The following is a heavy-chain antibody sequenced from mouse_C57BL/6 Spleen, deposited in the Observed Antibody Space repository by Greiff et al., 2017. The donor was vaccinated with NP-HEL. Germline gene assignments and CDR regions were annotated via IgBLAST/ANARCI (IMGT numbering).Heavy chain of an antibody. CDR2: IYPGSGNT. CDR3: ARTDDGYWAY. V-gene: IGHV1-76*01. J-gene: IGHJ3*01. Sequence: VQLQQSGAELVRPGASVKLSCKASGYTFTDYYINWVKQRPGQGLEWIARIYPGSGNTYYNEKFKGKATLTAEKSSSTAYMQLSSLTSEDSAVYVCARTDDGYWAYWGQGTLGTVSA. D-gene: IGHD2-3*01. CDR1: GYTFTDYY.